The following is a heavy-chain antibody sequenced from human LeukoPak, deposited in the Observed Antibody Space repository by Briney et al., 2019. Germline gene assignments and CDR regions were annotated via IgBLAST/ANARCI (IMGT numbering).Heavy chain of an antibody. CDR2: IIPIFGTA. Sequence: SVKVSCKASGDTFSRYAISWVRQAPGQGLKWMGGIIPIFGTADYAQKFQGRVTITADESTSTAYMELSSLRSEDTAVYSCARGRPYAFDIWGQGTMVTVSS. CDR1: GDTFSRYA. J-gene: IGHJ3*02. CDR3: ARGRPYAFDI. V-gene: IGHV1-69*13.